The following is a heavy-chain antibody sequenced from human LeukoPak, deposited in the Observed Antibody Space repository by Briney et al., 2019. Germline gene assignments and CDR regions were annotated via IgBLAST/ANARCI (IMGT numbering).Heavy chain of an antibody. CDR2: ISHDGNTQ. CDR3: ARDRDGTGNYPLDY. V-gene: IGHV3-30*07. CDR1: GFTFSNYI. Sequence: SGGSLRLSCAASGFTFSNYIMHWVRLAPGKGPEWVAVISHDGNTQYYAGSVMGRFTISRDNSANTLYLQMNSLRADDTAVYYCARDRDGTGNYPLDYWRQGTLVIVSS. J-gene: IGHJ4*02. D-gene: IGHD3-10*01.